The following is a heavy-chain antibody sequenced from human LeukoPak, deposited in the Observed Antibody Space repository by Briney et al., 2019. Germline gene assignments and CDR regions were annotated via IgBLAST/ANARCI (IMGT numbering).Heavy chain of an antibody. D-gene: IGHD3-22*01. V-gene: IGHV1-8*01. CDR2: MNPNSGNT. CDR1: GYTFTSYD. Sequence: ASVKVSCKASGYTFTSYDINWVRQATGQGLEWMGWMNPNSGNTGYAQKFQGRVTITADKSTGTAYMELSSLRSEDTAVYYCARAGGYYYDSSGYQTLDYYYYMDVWGKGTTVTVSS. CDR3: ARAGGYYYDSSGYQTLDYYYYMDV. J-gene: IGHJ6*03.